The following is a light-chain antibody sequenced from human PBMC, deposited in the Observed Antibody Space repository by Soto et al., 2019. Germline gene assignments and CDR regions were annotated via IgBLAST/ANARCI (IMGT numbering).Light chain of an antibody. V-gene: IGKV3-20*01. Sequence: EIVLTQSPGTLSLSPGERATLSCRASQSIASSYLAWYQQRPGQAPRLLVSGTSSRATGIPDRFSGSGSGTDFTLTITRLEPEDFAVYYCQHYGTSPFTFGHGTKVHIK. CDR2: GTS. J-gene: IGKJ3*01. CDR1: QSIASSY. CDR3: QHYGTSPFT.